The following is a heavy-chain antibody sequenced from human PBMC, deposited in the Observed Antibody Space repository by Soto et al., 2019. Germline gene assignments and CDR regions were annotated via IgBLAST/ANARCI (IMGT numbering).Heavy chain of an antibody. D-gene: IGHD4-17*01. CDR2: ISAYNGNT. J-gene: IGHJ4*02. Sequence: ASVKVSCKASGYTFTSYGISWVRQAPGQGLEWMGWISAYNGNTNYAQKLQGRVTMTTDTSTSTAYMELRSLRSDDTAVYYCATRPIDYGDYIFDYWGQGTLVTVSS. CDR3: ATRPIDYGDYIFDY. CDR1: GYTFTSYG. V-gene: IGHV1-18*01.